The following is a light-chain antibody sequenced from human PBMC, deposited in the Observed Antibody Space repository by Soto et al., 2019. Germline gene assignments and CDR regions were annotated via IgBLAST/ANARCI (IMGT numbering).Light chain of an antibody. CDR1: HNIVTW. CDR2: RAS. Sequence: DIQMTQSPSTLYEFIGDRVTITCRASHNIVTWLAWYQQKPGKAPKLRIYRASTLQSGVSSRFSGSGSGTEFTLTISSLQPDDSATYYCLQYDHYWTFGQGTKVEV. J-gene: IGKJ1*01. V-gene: IGKV1-5*03. CDR3: LQYDHYWT.